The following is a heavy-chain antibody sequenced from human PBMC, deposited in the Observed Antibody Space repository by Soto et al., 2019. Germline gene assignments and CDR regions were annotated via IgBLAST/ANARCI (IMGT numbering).Heavy chain of an antibody. Sequence: PGGSLRLSCAASGFTFSSYAMSWVRQAPGKGLEWVSAISGSGGSTYYADSVKGRFTISRDNSKNSLYLQMNSLRAEDTAVYYCARDRDGHYDFWSGVYYYYMDVWGKGTTVTVSS. J-gene: IGHJ6*03. CDR1: GFTFSSYA. CDR3: ARDRDGHYDFWSGVYYYYMDV. V-gene: IGHV3-23*01. CDR2: ISGSGGST. D-gene: IGHD3-3*01.